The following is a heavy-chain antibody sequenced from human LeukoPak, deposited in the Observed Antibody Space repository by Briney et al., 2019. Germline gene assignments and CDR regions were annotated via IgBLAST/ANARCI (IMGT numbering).Heavy chain of an antibody. CDR3: ARGQVNYYDSSGYYDDAFDI. V-gene: IGHV1-2*02. D-gene: IGHD3-22*01. Sequence: ASVKVSCKASGYTFTGYYMHWVRQAAGQGLEWMGWINPNSGGTNYAQKFQGRVTMTRDTSISTAYMELSRLRSDDTAVYYCARGQVNYYDSSGYYDDAFDISGQGTMVTVSS. J-gene: IGHJ3*02. CDR2: INPNSGGT. CDR1: GYTFTGYY.